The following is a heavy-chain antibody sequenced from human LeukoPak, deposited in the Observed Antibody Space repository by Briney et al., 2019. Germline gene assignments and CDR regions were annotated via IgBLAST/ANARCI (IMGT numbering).Heavy chain of an antibody. J-gene: IGHJ4*02. D-gene: IGHD2-15*01. CDR2: IDPGDSDT. Sequence: GKSLKISCKGSGYSFTSYWIGWVRQMPGKGLEWMGIIDPGDSDTIYSPSFQGQVTISADKSISTAYLQWSSLKASHTAIHYCARGYCSGGTCYARFDYWGQGTLVTVSS. CDR3: ARGYCSGGTCYARFDY. CDR1: GYSFTSYW. V-gene: IGHV5-51*01.